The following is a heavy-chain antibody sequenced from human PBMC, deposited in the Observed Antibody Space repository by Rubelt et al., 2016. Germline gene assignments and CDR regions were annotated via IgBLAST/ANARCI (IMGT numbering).Heavy chain of an antibody. Sequence: QLQLQESGPGLVKSSETLSLSCTVSGGSISSSSYNWGWIRQTPGKGLEWIGSIHYTGSTFYDPSLQSRVTISVDTSKKQVSGKVTAGTAADTAVYYWAGRTNWFDPWGQGTLVTVSS. J-gene: IGHJ5*02. CDR2: IHYTGST. CDR1: GGSISSSSYN. V-gene: IGHV4-39*01. CDR3: AGRTNWFDP.